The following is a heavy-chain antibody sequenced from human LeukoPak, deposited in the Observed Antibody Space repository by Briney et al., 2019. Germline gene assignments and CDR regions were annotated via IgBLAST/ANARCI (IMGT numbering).Heavy chain of an antibody. CDR2: IKQDGSEK. CDR1: GFTFSTHW. CDR3: ARDNGYDDY. Sequence: GGSLRLSCAASGFTFSTHWMSWVRQAPGKGLEWVANIKQDGSEKDYVDSVKGRFTISRDNAKNSLYLQMNSLRAEDTAVYFCARDNGYDDYWGQGTLVTVSS. D-gene: IGHD5-12*01. J-gene: IGHJ4*02. V-gene: IGHV3-7*01.